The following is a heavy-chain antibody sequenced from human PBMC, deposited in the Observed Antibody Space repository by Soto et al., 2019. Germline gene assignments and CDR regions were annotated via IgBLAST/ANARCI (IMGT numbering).Heavy chain of an antibody. Sequence: QVQLQESGPGLVKPSQTLSLTCTVSGGSISSGGYYWSWIRQHPGKGLEWIGYIYYSGSTCYNPSLKSRVTLPVDTAKNQFSLKLSSVTAADTAVYYCARALIGTAATRFDYWGQGTLVTVSS. CDR2: IYYSGST. D-gene: IGHD6-13*01. V-gene: IGHV4-31*03. CDR3: ARALIGTAATRFDY. CDR1: GGSISSGGYY. J-gene: IGHJ4*02.